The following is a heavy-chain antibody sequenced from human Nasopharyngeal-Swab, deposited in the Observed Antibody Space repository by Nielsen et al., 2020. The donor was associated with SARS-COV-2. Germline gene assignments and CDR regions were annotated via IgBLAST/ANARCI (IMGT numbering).Heavy chain of an antibody. J-gene: IGHJ4*02. D-gene: IGHD3-22*01. CDR3: HLSSGYDGYINY. Sequence: GESLKISCKASGCSVTSHGMHWVRQAPGKGLEWVAVIWYDGTNKFYAESVKGRFTISRDNSKNKLYLQMNSLRAEDTAMYYCHLSSGYDGYINYWGQGTLVTVSS. V-gene: IGHV3-33*01. CDR2: IWYDGTNK. CDR1: GCSVTSHG.